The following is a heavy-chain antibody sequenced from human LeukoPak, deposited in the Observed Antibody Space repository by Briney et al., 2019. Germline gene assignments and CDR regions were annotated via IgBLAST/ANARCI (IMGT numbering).Heavy chain of an antibody. CDR3: ARDRGYCSGGSCYSPVGYFDY. D-gene: IGHD2-15*01. J-gene: IGHJ4*02. CDR1: GFTFSSYS. V-gene: IGHV3-21*01. Sequence: GSLRLSCAASGFTFSSYSMNWVRQAPGKGLEWVSSISSSSSYIYYADSVKGRFTISRDNAKNSLYLQMNSLRAEDTAVYYCARDRGYCSGGSCYSPVGYFDYWGQGTLVTVSS. CDR2: ISSSSSYI.